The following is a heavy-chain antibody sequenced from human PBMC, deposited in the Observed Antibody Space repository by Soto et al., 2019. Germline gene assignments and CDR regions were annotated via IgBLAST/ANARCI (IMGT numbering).Heavy chain of an antibody. V-gene: IGHV4-4*07. D-gene: IGHD4-17*01. CDR2: IYTSGGT. J-gene: IGHJ6*02. CDR1: GGSISSYY. CDR3: ARDTPLTVPLYYYYGMDV. Sequence: ASETLSLTCTVSGGSISSYYWSWIRQPAGKGLEWIGRIYTSGGTNYNPSLKSRVTMSVDTSKNQFSLKLSSVTAADTAVYYCARDTPLTVPLYYYYGMDVWGQGTTVTVSS.